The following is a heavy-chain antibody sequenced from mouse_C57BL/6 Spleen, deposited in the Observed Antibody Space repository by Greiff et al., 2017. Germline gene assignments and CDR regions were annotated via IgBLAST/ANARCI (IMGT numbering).Heavy chain of an antibody. V-gene: IGHV1-26*01. CDR2: INPNNGGT. Sequence: EVQLQQSGPELVKPGASVKISCKASGYTFTDYYMNWVKQSHGKSLEWIGDINPNNGGTSYNQKFKGKATLTVDKSSSTAYMVLRSLTSEDSAVYYCARPYYSNDPYAMDYWGQGTSVTVSS. D-gene: IGHD2-5*01. J-gene: IGHJ4*01. CDR1: GYTFTDYY. CDR3: ARPYYSNDPYAMDY.